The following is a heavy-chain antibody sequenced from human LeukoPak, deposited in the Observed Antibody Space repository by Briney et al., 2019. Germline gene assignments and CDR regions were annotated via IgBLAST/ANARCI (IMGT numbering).Heavy chain of an antibody. Sequence: SETLSLTCAVYGGSFSGYYWSWIRQPPEKGLEWIGEINHSGSTNYNPSLKSRVTISVDTSKKQFSLKLSSVTAADTAVYYCATRLRWLLSLNYWGQGTLVTVSS. V-gene: IGHV4-34*01. CDR2: INHSGST. CDR3: ATRLRWLLSLNY. D-gene: IGHD4-23*01. J-gene: IGHJ4*02. CDR1: GGSFSGYY.